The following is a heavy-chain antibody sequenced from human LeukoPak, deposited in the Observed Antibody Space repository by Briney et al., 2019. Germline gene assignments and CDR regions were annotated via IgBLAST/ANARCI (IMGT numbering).Heavy chain of an antibody. D-gene: IGHD3-3*01. CDR3: ARGIQLYDFNSGGFDY. J-gene: IGHJ4*02. CDR1: GGTFSSYA. Sequence: GASVKVSCKASGGTFSSYAISWVRQAPGQGLEWMGGIIPIFGTANYAQKFQGRVTITTDESTSTAYMELSSLRSEDTAVYYCARGIQLYDFNSGGFDYWGQGTLVTVSS. CDR2: IIPIFGTA. V-gene: IGHV1-69*05.